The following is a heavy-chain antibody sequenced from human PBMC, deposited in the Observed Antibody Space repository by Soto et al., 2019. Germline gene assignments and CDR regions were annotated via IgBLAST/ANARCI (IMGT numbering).Heavy chain of an antibody. Sequence: GGSLRLSCAASGFTFSTYAMTWVRQAPGKGLEWVSAISGSGGSTYYLDSVKGRFTISRDNSENTLYLQMDSLKADDTAVYYCAKDKRLSSTSYYYFFDYWGQGTLVTVSS. CDR1: GFTFSTYA. V-gene: IGHV3-23*01. D-gene: IGHD2-2*01. J-gene: IGHJ4*02. CDR2: ISGSGGST. CDR3: AKDKRLSSTSYYYFFDY.